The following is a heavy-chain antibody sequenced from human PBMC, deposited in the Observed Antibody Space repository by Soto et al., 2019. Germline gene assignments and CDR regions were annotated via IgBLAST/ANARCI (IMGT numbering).Heavy chain of an antibody. J-gene: IGHJ3*02. CDR2: INPRGGGT. CDR1: GYMFTDYY. CDR3: GRVSGDYYDDSNRPYNAFDK. D-gene: IGHD3-22*01. Sequence: QVQLVQSGAEVRKPGASVKVSCKASGYMFTDYYIHWVRQAPGQGLEWMGMINPRGGGTTYTQRFQGRVAMARDTSKSTVYMELSSLRPEDTAVYYCGRVSGDYYDDSNRPYNAFDKLGQGTLVTVSS. V-gene: IGHV1-46*03.